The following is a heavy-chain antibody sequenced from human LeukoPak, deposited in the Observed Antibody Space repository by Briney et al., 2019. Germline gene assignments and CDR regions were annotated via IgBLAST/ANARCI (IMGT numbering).Heavy chain of an antibody. V-gene: IGHV4-61*03. CDR1: GGSVRSGSYY. D-gene: IGHD1-26*01. J-gene: IGHJ3*02. CDR2: IYYSGRT. CDR3: ARSALGRDAFDI. Sequence: SETLSLTCTVSGGSVRSGSYYWNWIRQPPEKGLEWIGYIYYSGRTDYNPSLKSRVTISVDTSKNLFSLKLSSVTAADTAVYYCARSALGRDAFDIWGQGTMVTVSS.